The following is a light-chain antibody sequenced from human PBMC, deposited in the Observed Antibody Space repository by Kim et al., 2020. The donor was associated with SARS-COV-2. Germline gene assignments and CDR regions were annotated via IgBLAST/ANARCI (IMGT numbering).Light chain of an antibody. Sequence: SPGERATLSGSASQSVSSNLAWYQQKPGQAPRLLIYGASTRATGIPARFSGSGSGTEFTLTISSLQSEDFAVYYCQQYNNWPPWTFGQGTKVDIK. J-gene: IGKJ1*01. CDR3: QQYNNWPPWT. CDR2: GAS. V-gene: IGKV3-15*01. CDR1: QSVSSN.